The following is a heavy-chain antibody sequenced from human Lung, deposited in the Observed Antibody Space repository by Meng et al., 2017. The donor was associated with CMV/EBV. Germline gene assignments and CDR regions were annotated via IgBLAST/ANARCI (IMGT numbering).Heavy chain of an antibody. CDR1: GFTFSSYS. Sequence: GGSLRLXCAASGFTFSSYSMNWVRQAPGKGLEWVSYISSSSSTIYYADSVKGRFTISRDNAKNSLYLQMNSLRAEDTAVYYCARGLRYYDFWSGSDIYGMDVXGQGXTVTVSS. J-gene: IGHJ6*02. V-gene: IGHV3-48*04. CDR2: ISSSSSTI. CDR3: ARGLRYYDFWSGSDIYGMDV. D-gene: IGHD3-3*01.